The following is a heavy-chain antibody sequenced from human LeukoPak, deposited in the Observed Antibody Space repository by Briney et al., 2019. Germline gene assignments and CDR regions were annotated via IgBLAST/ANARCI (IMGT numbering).Heavy chain of an antibody. CDR3: ARARGYDFWSGYLNWFDP. V-gene: IGHV1-8*01. D-gene: IGHD3-3*01. J-gene: IGHJ5*02. CDR1: GYTFTSYD. CDR2: MNPNSGNT. Sequence: ASVTVSFKASGYTFTSYDINWVRQATGQGLEWMGWMNPNSGNTGYAQKFQGRVTMTRNTSISTAYMELSSLRSEDTAVYYCARARGYDFWSGYLNWFDPWGQGTLVTVSS.